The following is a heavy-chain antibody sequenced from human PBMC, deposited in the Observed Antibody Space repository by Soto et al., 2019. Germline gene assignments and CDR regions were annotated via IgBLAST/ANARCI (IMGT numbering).Heavy chain of an antibody. V-gene: IGHV3-23*01. CDR2: ISGSGGST. CDR3: AKSGVAAYYYGMDV. Sequence: GGSLRLSCAASGFTFSSYAMSWVRQAPGKGLEWVSAISGSGGSTYYADSVKGRFTISRDNSKNTLYLQMNSLRAEDTAVYYCAKSGVAAYYYGMDVWGQGTTVTVSS. D-gene: IGHD6-6*01. J-gene: IGHJ6*02. CDR1: GFTFSSYA.